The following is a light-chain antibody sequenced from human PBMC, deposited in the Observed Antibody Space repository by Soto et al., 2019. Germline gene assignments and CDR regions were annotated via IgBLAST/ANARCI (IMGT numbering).Light chain of an antibody. J-gene: IGKJ5*01. CDR1: QSVGSD. CDR3: QQYNHWPPIP. V-gene: IGKV3D-15*01. CDR2: DIF. Sequence: IVITQSPATLSLSPGGRATLSFMASQSVGSDLAWYQQKPGQAPRLVIYDIFTRATGVPTRISGSGSGTEFTLTISRLQSEDFAVYYCQQYNHWPPIPFGQGTRLEIK.